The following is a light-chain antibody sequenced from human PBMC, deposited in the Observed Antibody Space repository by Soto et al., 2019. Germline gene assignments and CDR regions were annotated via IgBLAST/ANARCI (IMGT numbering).Light chain of an antibody. CDR3: QQYDSSPLT. CDR1: QSVNNNY. CDR2: GAS. J-gene: IGKJ4*01. V-gene: IGKV3-20*01. Sequence: EIVLTQSPGTLSLSPGERATLSCRASQSVNNNYLAWYQQKPGQAPRLLIYGASSRATGIPDRFSGSGSGTDFTLTISSLEPEDFAVYHCQQYDSSPLTFGGGTKVEIK.